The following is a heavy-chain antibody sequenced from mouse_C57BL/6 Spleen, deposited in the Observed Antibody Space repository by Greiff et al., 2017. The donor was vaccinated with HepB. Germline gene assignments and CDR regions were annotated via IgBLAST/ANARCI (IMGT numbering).Heavy chain of an antibody. D-gene: IGHD2-4*01. J-gene: IGHJ2*01. CDR3: ARLITYYFDY. Sequence: VHVKQSGPELVKPGASVKISCKASGYSFTGYYMNWVKQSPEKSLEWIGEINPSTGGTTYNQKFKAKATLTVDKSSSTAYMQLKSLTSEDSAVYYCARLITYYFDYWGQGTTLTVSS. CDR2: INPSTGGT. V-gene: IGHV1-42*01. CDR1: GYSFTGYY.